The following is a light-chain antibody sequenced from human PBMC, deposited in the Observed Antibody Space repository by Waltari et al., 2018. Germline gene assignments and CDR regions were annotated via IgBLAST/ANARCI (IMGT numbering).Light chain of an antibody. V-gene: IGKV3-15*01. CDR3: HQYNNRPPYT. J-gene: IGKJ2*01. Sequence: TQSPATLSVSLGERVTLTCRASESISINLPWYQQKPGQTPRLIIHGASKRATGVPARFAGSGSRTEFTLIISSLQSEDIAVYYCHQYNNRPPYTFGQGTKLEIK. CDR2: GAS. CDR1: ESISIN.